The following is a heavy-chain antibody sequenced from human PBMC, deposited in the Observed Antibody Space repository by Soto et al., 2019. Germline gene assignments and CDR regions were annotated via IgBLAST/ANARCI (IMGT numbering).Heavy chain of an antibody. CDR1: GFTFSNYK. J-gene: IGHJ4*02. CDR3: ARANVDTSVVNEYYFDY. V-gene: IGHV3-21*01. Sequence: GGSLRLSCAVFGFTFSNYKMSWVRQAPGKGLEWVSSVSSTSGYVYYGDSVKGRFTISRDNAKNSLYLQMNSLRAEDTAVYYCARANVDTSVVNEYYFDYWGQGTLVTVSS. CDR2: VSSTSGYV. D-gene: IGHD5-18*01.